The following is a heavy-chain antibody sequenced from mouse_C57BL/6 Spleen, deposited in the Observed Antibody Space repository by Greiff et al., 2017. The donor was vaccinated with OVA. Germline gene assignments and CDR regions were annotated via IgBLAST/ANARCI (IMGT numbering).Heavy chain of an antibody. V-gene: IGHV1-61*01. J-gene: IGHJ2*01. D-gene: IGHD4-1*01. CDR3: ARRLGSHFDY. CDR2: IYPSDSET. CDR1: GYTFTSYW. Sequence: VQLVESGAELVRPGSSVKLSCKASGYTFTSYWMDWVKQRPGQGLEWIGNIYPSDSETHYNQKFKDKATLTVDKSSSTAYMQLSSLTSEDSAVYYCARRLGSHFDYWGQGTTLTVSS.